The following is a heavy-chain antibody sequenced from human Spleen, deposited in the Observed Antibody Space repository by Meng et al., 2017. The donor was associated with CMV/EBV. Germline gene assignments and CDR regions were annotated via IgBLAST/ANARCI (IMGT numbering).Heavy chain of an antibody. CDR1: GFTFDDYA. J-gene: IGHJ4*02. Sequence: GGSLRLSCAASGFTFDDYAMHWVRQAPGKGLEWVSGISWNSGSIGYADSVKGRFTISRDNAKNSLYLQMNSLRAEDTALYYRAKSFWSGYAFDYWGQGTLVTVSS. D-gene: IGHD3-3*01. CDR3: AKSFWSGYAFDY. CDR2: ISWNSGSI. V-gene: IGHV3-9*01.